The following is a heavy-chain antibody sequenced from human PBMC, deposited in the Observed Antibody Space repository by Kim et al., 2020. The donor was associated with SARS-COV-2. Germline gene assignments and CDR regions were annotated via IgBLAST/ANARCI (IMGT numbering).Heavy chain of an antibody. Sequence: YNPSLKSRVTISVDTSKNQFSLKLSSVTAADTAVYYCARGDYYDGYYFDYWGQGTLVTVSS. CDR3: ARGDYYDGYYFDY. J-gene: IGHJ4*02. D-gene: IGHD3-22*01. V-gene: IGHV4-59*09.